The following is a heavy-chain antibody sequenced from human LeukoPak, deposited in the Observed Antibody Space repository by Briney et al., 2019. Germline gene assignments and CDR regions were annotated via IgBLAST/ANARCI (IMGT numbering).Heavy chain of an antibody. J-gene: IGHJ5*02. V-gene: IGHV4-30-2*01. Sequence: SQTLSLTCAVSGGSISSGGYSWSWIRQPPGKGLEWIGHIYHSGSTYYNPSLKSRVTISVDRSKNQFSLKLSSVTAADTAVYYCAREPKPYSGSYFDPWGQGTLVTVSS. CDR3: AREPKPYSGSYFDP. CDR1: GGSISSGGYS. D-gene: IGHD1-26*01. CDR2: IYHSGST.